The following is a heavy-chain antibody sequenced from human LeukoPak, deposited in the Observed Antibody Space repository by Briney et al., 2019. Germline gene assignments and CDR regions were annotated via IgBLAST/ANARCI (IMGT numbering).Heavy chain of an antibody. Sequence: ASVKVSCKASGYTFRRYNISWVRQAPGQGLEWMGWISADNGSTNYAQKLQGRVTMTTDTSTSTAYMELRSLRSDDTAVYYCARDWSGYSVNYYYFVMDVWGQGTTVTVSS. CDR3: ARDWSGYSVNYYYFVMDV. V-gene: IGHV1-18*01. CDR2: ISADNGST. CDR1: GYTFRRYN. D-gene: IGHD3-3*01. J-gene: IGHJ6*02.